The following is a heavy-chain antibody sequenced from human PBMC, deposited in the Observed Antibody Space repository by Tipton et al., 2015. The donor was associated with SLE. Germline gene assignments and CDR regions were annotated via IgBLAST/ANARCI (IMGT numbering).Heavy chain of an antibody. CDR1: GYTFTSYD. D-gene: IGHD3-22*01. V-gene: IGHV1-8*01. CDR3: ARYYYDISGMAV. J-gene: IGHJ6*02. CDR2: MNPNSGNT. Sequence: QVQLVQSGAKVKKPGASVKVSCKASGYTFTSYDINWVRQATGQGLEWMGWMNPNSGNTGYAQKFQGRVTMTSNTSISTAYMELSSLRSEDAAVYYCARYYYDISGMAVVAQGTTVTVSS.